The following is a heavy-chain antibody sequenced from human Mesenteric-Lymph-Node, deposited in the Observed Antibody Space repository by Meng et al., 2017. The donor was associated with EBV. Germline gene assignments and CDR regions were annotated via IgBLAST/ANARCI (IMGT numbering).Heavy chain of an antibody. Sequence: QVQPRDSGPGLVKPSDHPFRTCNVSGGSINPFYGSWILQPPGKGLEWIGYIYHSGSTNYNPSLTSRVTMSVDMSKNQFSLKLSSVTAADTAVYYCASGEVFDSWGQGTLVTVSS. V-gene: IGHV4-59*07. CDR2: IYHSGST. J-gene: IGHJ4*02. CDR3: ASGEVFDS. CDR1: GGSINPFY. D-gene: IGHD3-3*01.